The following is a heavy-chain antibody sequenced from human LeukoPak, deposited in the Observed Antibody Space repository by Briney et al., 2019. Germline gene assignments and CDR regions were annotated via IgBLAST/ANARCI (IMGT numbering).Heavy chain of an antibody. J-gene: IGHJ4*02. CDR1: GFTVSSNY. CDR3: AKATTGASSFDY. D-gene: IGHD4-17*01. V-gene: IGHV3-53*05. Sequence: GGSLRLSCAASGFTVSSNYMSWVRQAPGKGLEWVSVIYSGGSTYYADSVKGRFTISRDNSKNTLYLQMNSLRAEDTAVYYCAKATTGASSFDYWGQGTLVTVSS. CDR2: IYSGGST.